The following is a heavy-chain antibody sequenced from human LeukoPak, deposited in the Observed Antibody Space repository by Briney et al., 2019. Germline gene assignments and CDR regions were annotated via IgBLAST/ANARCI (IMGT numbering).Heavy chain of an antibody. V-gene: IGHV5-10-1*01. CDR1: GYYFTNYW. Sequence: GESLKISCKGSGYYFTNYWISWVRQMPGKGLEWMGRINPSDSYTSYRPSFQGHVTISTDKSISTAYLQWSSLKASDTAMYYCARQFYYGSGRGYGMDVWGQGTTVTVSS. CDR2: INPSDSYT. CDR3: ARQFYYGSGRGYGMDV. J-gene: IGHJ6*02. D-gene: IGHD3-10*01.